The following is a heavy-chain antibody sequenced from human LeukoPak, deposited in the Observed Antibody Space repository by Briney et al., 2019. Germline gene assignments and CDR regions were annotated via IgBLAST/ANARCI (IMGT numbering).Heavy chain of an antibody. CDR2: ISGDGETT. D-gene: IGHD3-16*01. J-gene: IGHJ3*02. CDR3: ARVGDVTAFDT. V-gene: IGHV3-64*02. Sequence: GGSLRLSCAASGFTFSSYSIYWVRQAPGKGLEHVSAISGDGETTFYADSVKGRFTISRDNSKNTLYLQMGSLRTEDMAVYYCARVGDVTAFDTWGQGTMVTVSS. CDR1: GFTFSSYS.